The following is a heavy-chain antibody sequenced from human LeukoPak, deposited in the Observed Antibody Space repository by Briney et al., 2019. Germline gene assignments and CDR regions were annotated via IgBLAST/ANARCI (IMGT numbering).Heavy chain of an antibody. V-gene: IGHV4-34*01. CDR2: IYSGGSA. D-gene: IGHD3-16*01. J-gene: IGHJ5*02. Sequence: PSETLSLTCAVYSGSFSDYCWSWIRQPPGRGLEWIGEIYSGGSANYNPSLKSRVTISVDTSKNQFSLKLNSVTAADTAVYYCARHYGPWGQGTLVTVSS. CDR3: ARHYGP. CDR1: SGSFSDYC.